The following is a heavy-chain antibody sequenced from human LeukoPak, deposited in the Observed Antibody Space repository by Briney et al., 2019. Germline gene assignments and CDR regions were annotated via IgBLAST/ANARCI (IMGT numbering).Heavy chain of an antibody. CDR2: ISAYNGNT. J-gene: IGHJ4*02. V-gene: IGHV1-18*01. CDR3: ARGKYGSGGDY. CDR1: GYTFTSYG. Sequence: ASVKASCKASGYTFTSYGISWVRPAPGQGLEWMGWISAYNGNTNYAQKLQGRVTMTTDKSTSTAYMAHRRLRSDDTDVYYLARGKYGSGGDYWGQGTLVTVSS. D-gene: IGHD3-10*01.